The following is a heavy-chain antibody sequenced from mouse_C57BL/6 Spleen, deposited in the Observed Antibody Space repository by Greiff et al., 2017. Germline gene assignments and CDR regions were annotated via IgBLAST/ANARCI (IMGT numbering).Heavy chain of an antibody. J-gene: IGHJ1*03. V-gene: IGHV1-15*01. CDR3: TRFYYYGSSHWYFDV. CDR1: GYTFTDYE. D-gene: IGHD1-1*01. Sequence: VQLQQSGAELVRPGASVTLSCKASGYTFTDYEMHWVKQTPVHGLEWIGAIDPETGGTAYNQKFKGKAILTADKSSSTAYMELRSLTSEDSAVYYCTRFYYYGSSHWYFDVWGTGTTVTVSS. CDR2: IDPETGGT.